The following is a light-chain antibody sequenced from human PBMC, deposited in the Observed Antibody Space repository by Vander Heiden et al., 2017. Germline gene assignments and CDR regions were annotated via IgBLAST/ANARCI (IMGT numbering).Light chain of an antibody. CDR2: TNN. CDR1: STNNGSNT. Sequence: SLLPQPPSPSPPPPPPLTIACSGSSTNNGSNTVNWYQQFPGTAPKLLIYTNNQRPSGVPDRFSGSKSGTSASLAISGLQSEDEADYYCAAWDDSLNGQGWLFGGGTKLTVL. V-gene: IGLV1-44*01. CDR3: AAWDDSLNGQGWL. J-gene: IGLJ2*01.